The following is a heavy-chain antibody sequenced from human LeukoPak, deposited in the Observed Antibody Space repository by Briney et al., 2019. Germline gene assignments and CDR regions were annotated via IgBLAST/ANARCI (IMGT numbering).Heavy chain of an antibody. CDR2: IYYSGST. D-gene: IGHD3-22*01. CDR1: GYSISSGYY. V-gene: IGHV4-38-2*02. Sequence: SETLSLTCTVSGYSISSGYYWGWIRQPPGKGLEWIGTIYYSGSTYYNPSLTSRVTISVDTSKNQFSLKLSSVTAADTAVYYCARAPHFFDTSGSRYYFDYWGQGALVTVSS. CDR3: ARAPHFFDTSGSRYYFDY. J-gene: IGHJ4*02.